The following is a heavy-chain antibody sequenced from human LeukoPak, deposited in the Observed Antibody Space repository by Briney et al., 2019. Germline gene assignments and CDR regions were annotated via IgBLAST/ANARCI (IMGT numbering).Heavy chain of an antibody. D-gene: IGHD1-7*01. CDR2: ISSSSSYI. J-gene: IGHJ4*02. CDR3: ARDLGITGTTRGY. CDR1: GFTFSSYS. V-gene: IGHV3-21*01. Sequence: PGGSLRLSCAASGFTFSSYSMNWVRQAPGKGLEWVSSISSSSSYIYYADSVKGRFTISRDNAKNSLYLQMNSLRAEDTAVYYCARDLGITGTTRGYWGQGTLVTVSS.